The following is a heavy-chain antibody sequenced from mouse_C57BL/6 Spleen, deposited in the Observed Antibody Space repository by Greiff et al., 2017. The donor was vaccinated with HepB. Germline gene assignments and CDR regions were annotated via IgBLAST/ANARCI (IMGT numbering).Heavy chain of an antibody. D-gene: IGHD3-2*02. CDR2: INPSSGYT. J-gene: IGHJ3*01. CDR3: ARETAQTTSWFAY. V-gene: IGHV1-7*01. CDR1: GYTFTSYW. Sequence: VQLVESGAELAKPGASVKLSCKASGYTFTSYWMHWVKQRPGQGLEWIGYINPSSGYTKYNQKFKDKATLTADKSSSTAYMPLSSLTYEDSAVYYFARETAQTTSWFAYGGQGTLVTVSA.